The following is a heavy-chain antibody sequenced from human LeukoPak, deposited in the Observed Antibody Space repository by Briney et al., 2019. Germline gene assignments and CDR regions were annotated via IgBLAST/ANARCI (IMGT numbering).Heavy chain of an antibody. J-gene: IGHJ4*02. Sequence: GRSLRLSCAASGFTFSSYAMHWVRQAPGKGLEWVAVISYDGSNKYYADSVKGRFTTSRDNSKNTLYLQMNSLRVEDTAVYYCARDPPGIAASVSRGWGQGTLVTVSS. D-gene: IGHD6-13*01. CDR2: ISYDGSNK. CDR3: ARDPPGIAASVSRG. CDR1: GFTFSSYA. V-gene: IGHV3-30*04.